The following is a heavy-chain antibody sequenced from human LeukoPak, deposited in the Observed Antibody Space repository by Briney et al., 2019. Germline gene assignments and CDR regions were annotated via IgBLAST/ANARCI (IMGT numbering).Heavy chain of an antibody. CDR1: GFTFSSYA. CDR2: IYYSGST. CDR3: ARLPTTYYFDY. D-gene: IGHD5-12*01. Sequence: GSLRLSCAASGFTFSSYAMSWVRQPPGKGLKWIGSIYYSGSTYYNPSLKSRVTISVDTSKNQFSLKLSSVTAADTAVYYCARLPTTYYFDYWGQGTLVTVSS. J-gene: IGHJ4*02. V-gene: IGHV4-39*01.